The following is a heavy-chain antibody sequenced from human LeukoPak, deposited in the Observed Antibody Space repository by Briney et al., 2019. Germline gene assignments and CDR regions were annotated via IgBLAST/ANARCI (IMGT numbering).Heavy chain of an antibody. CDR3: AKDGTGGYYYLDY. CDR2: ILYDGSHK. V-gene: IGHV3-30*18. D-gene: IGHD3-22*01. J-gene: IGHJ4*02. CDR1: GFTFSSHG. Sequence: HSGPSLRLSCAAAGFTFSSHGMHWVRQAPGMGLEWVALILYDGSHKYYADSVQDRFTISRDSSRNTLYLQMNSLRAEDTAVYYCAKDGTGGYYYLDYWGQGTLVTVSS.